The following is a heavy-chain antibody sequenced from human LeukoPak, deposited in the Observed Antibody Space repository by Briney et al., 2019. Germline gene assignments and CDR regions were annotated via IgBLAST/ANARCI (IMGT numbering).Heavy chain of an antibody. Sequence: KXSETLSLTCTVSGGSVSSGSYYWSWIRQPPGKGLEWIGYIYYSGSTNYNPSLKSRVTISVDTSKNQFSLKLSSVTAADTAVYYCARGLPITMIEINWFDPWGQGTLVTVSS. D-gene: IGHD3-22*01. CDR1: GGSVSSGSYY. CDR2: IYYSGST. CDR3: ARGLPITMIEINWFDP. J-gene: IGHJ5*02. V-gene: IGHV4-61*01.